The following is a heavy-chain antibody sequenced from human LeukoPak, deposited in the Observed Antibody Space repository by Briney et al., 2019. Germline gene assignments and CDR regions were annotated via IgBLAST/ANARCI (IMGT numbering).Heavy chain of an antibody. Sequence: PSETLSLTCTVSGVSISSGGYYWSWLRQHPGKGLEWIGYIYYSGSTYYNPSLKSLVTISVDTSKNQFSLKLSSVTAADTAVYYCASGEDYYYMDVWGKGTTVTVYS. V-gene: IGHV4-31*01. D-gene: IGHD4-17*01. CDR3: ASGEDYYYMDV. CDR2: IYYSGST. CDR1: GVSISSGGYY. J-gene: IGHJ6*03.